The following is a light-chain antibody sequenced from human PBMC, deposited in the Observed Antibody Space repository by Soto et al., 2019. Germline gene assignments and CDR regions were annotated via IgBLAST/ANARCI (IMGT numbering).Light chain of an antibody. Sequence: LTQPASVSGSPGQSITISCTGTSSDVGSYNYVSWYQLHPGKAPKLMIYEVSNRPSGVSNRFSGSKSGDMASLTISGLQAEDEADYYCSSYTTRTTLYVFGTGTKVTVL. CDR3: SSYTTRTTLYV. J-gene: IGLJ1*01. V-gene: IGLV2-14*01. CDR1: SSDVGSYNY. CDR2: EVS.